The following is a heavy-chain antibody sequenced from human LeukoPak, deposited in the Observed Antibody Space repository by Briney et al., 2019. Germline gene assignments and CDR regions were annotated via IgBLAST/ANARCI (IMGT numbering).Heavy chain of an antibody. J-gene: IGHJ4*02. Sequence: PGGSLRLSCAASGFTFSSHSMNWVRQAPGKGLEWVSSITTSNYIYYADSVKGRFTISRDNAKNSLYLQMNSLRAEDTAVYYCARDGAGSYYYFDYWGQGTLVTVSS. CDR1: GFTFSSHS. D-gene: IGHD1-26*01. CDR2: ITTSNYI. CDR3: ARDGAGSYYYFDY. V-gene: IGHV3-21*01.